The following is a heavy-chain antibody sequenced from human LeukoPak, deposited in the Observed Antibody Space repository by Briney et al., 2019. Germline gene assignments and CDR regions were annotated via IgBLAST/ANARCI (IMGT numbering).Heavy chain of an antibody. V-gene: IGHV2-70*04. CDR3: ARSYDYDSSGYVDY. CDR2: IDWDDDK. CDR1: GFSLTASGMR. D-gene: IGHD3-22*01. Sequence: SGPALVKSTQTLTLTCIFSGFSLTASGMRVSWIRQPPGKALEWLARIDWDDDKFYSTSLKTRLTISKDTSKNQVVLTMTNMDPVDTATYYCARSYDYDSSGYVDYWGQGTLVTVSS. J-gene: IGHJ4*02.